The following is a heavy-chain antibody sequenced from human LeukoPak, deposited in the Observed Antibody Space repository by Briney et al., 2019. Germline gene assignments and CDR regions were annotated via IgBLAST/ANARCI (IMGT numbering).Heavy chain of an antibody. CDR3: AKDQRQRYYYYGMDV. Sequence: GGSLRLSCAASGFTFSSYGMHWVRQAPGKGLEWVAVVSYDGSNKYYADSVKGRFTISRDNSKNTLYLQMNSLRAEDTAVYYCAKDQRQRYYYYGMDVWGKGTTATVSS. J-gene: IGHJ6*04. CDR1: GFTFSSYG. CDR2: VSYDGSNK. D-gene: IGHD6-25*01. V-gene: IGHV3-30*18.